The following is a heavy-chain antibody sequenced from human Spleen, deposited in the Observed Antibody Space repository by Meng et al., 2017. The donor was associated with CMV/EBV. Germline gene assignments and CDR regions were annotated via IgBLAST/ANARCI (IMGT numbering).Heavy chain of an antibody. CDR3: ARGPGYCSSTSCYYWFDP. V-gene: IGHV3-30-3*01. J-gene: IGHJ5*02. CDR1: GFSFSTYW. D-gene: IGHD2-2*01. Sequence: GGSLRLSCAASGFSFSTYWMSWVRQAPGKGLEWVAVISYDGSNKYYADSVKGRFTISRDNSKNTLYLQMNSLRAEDTAVYYCARGPGYCSSTSCYYWFDPWGQGTLVTVSS. CDR2: ISYDGSNK.